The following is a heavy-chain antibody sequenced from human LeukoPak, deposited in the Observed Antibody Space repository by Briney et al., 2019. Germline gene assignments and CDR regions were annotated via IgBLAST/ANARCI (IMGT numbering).Heavy chain of an antibody. CDR3: ARDMGRGCSGGSCYRYYYYMDV. J-gene: IGHJ6*03. D-gene: IGHD2-15*01. CDR2: ISAYNGNT. V-gene: IGHV1-18*01. CDR1: GYTFNMYG. Sequence: ASVKVSCKASGYTFNMYGISWVRQAPGQGLEWMGWISAYNGNTNYAQRFQGRVTLTTDTSTTTAYMELRSLRSDDSAVYYCARDMGRGCSGGSCYRYYYYMDVWGNGTTVTVS.